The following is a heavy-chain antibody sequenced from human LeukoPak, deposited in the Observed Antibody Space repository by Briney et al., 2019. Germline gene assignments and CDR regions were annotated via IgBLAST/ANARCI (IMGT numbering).Heavy chain of an antibody. D-gene: IGHD3-16*01. CDR2: ISHNGNT. J-gene: IGHJ6*03. CDR3: ARGGYYYLDV. V-gene: IGHV4-59*01. Sequence: SETLSLTCTVSGGSFSPYYWSWIRQSPGRGLEWIGYISHNGNTKYSPSLNSRVTISLDTSKNQFSLKLSSVTAADTAVYYCARGGYYYLDVWGKGTTVAVSS. CDR1: GGSFSPYY.